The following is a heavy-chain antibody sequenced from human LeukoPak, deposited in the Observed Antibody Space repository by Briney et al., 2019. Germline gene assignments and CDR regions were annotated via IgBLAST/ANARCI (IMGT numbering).Heavy chain of an antibody. Sequence: GGSLRLSCAASGFTFSSYGMNWVRQAPGKGLEWVAIIKQDGTETFYVDSVKGRFTISRDNVKNSLYLQMNSLGIEDAAVYYCMGGRGWLPENWGQGTLVTVSS. CDR1: GFTFSSYG. J-gene: IGHJ4*02. CDR2: IKQDGTET. CDR3: MGGRGWLPEN. V-gene: IGHV3-7*01. D-gene: IGHD3-22*01.